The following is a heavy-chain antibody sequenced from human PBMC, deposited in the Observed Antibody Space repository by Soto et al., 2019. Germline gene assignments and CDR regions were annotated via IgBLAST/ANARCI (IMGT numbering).Heavy chain of an antibody. Sequence: SETLSLTCTVSGGSISSYYWSWIRQPPGKGLEWIGYIYYSGSTNYNPSLKSRVTISVDTSKNQFSLKLSSVTAADTAVYYCARERITMIDYWGQGTLVIVSS. D-gene: IGHD3-22*01. CDR2: IYYSGST. J-gene: IGHJ4*02. V-gene: IGHV4-59*01. CDR1: GGSISSYY. CDR3: ARERITMIDY.